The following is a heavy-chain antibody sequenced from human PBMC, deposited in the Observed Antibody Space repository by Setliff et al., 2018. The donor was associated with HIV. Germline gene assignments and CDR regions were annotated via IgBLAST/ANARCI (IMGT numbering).Heavy chain of an antibody. CDR1: GVSVSSGGYY. CDR2: VSTSGST. CDR3: ARGQYCGGGSCYSPSYNWFDP. V-gene: IGHV4-61*02. J-gene: IGHJ5*02. Sequence: SETLSLTCTVSGVSVSSGGYYWSWIRQHPGKGLEWIGRVSTSGSTKYNPSLKSRVTMSLDTSKNEFSLKLSSVTAADTAVYYCARGQYCGGGSCYSPSYNWFDPWGQGTLVTVSS. D-gene: IGHD2-15*01.